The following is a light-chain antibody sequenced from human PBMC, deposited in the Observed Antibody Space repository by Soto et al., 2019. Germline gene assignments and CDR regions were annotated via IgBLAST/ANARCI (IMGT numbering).Light chain of an antibody. CDR3: GTWDSSLRTV. CDR2: DNY. J-gene: IGLJ2*01. Sequence: QSVLTQPPSVSSAPGQKVTISCSGSFSNIGNNDVSWYQQFPGTAPKLLIYDNYKRPSGIPDRFSGSKSGTSATLGISGLQTWDEAVYYCGTWDSSLRTVFGGGTKLTVL. V-gene: IGLV1-51*01. CDR1: FSNIGNND.